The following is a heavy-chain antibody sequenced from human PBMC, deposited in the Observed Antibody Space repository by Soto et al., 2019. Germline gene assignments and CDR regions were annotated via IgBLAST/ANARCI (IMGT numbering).Heavy chain of an antibody. V-gene: IGHV1-69*12. D-gene: IGHD1-7*01. CDR1: GGTFSSYA. J-gene: IGHJ6*02. Sequence: QVQLVQSGAEEKKPGSSVKVSCKASGGTFSSYAISWVRQAPGQGLEWMGGFIPIFGTADYAQKFQGRVTITADESTSTAYMELSSLRSEDTAVYYCARGLTGTTLAYGMDVWGQGTTVTVSS. CDR2: FIPIFGTA. CDR3: ARGLTGTTLAYGMDV.